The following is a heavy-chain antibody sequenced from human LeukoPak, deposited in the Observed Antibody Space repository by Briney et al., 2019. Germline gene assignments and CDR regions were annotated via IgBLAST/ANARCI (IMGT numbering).Heavy chain of an antibody. D-gene: IGHD1-14*01. CDR1: GFSFSTYT. J-gene: IGHJ4*02. CDR2: IVASGGDT. CDR3: ASRNWYIDY. V-gene: IGHV3-23*01. Sequence: PGGSLRLSWAASGFSFSTYTITWVRQAAGKGLEWVSGIVASGGDTFYADSVKGRFTISRDNSKNTLYLQMNSLRAEDTAVYYCASRNWYIDYWGQGTLVTVSS.